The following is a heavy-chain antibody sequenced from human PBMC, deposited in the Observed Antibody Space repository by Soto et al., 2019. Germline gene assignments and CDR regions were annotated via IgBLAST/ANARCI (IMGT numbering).Heavy chain of an antibody. D-gene: IGHD2-15*01. CDR1: GFTFSSYG. CDR3: AKDRREVVVAAPFDY. Sequence: QVQLVASGGGVVQPGRSLRLSCAASGFTFSSYGMHWVRQAPGKGLEWVAVISYDGSNKYYADSVTGRFTISRDNSKNTLYLQMNSLRAEDTAVYYCAKDRREVVVAAPFDYWGQGTLFTVAS. V-gene: IGHV3-30*18. CDR2: ISYDGSNK. J-gene: IGHJ4*02.